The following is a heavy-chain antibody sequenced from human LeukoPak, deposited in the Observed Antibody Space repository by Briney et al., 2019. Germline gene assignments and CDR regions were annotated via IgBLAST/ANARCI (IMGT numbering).Heavy chain of an antibody. D-gene: IGHD2-2*01. J-gene: IGHJ4*02. CDR1: GFTFSSYA. Sequence: GGSLRLSCAASGFTFSSYAMSWVRQAPGKGLEWVSAISGSGGSTYYADSVKGRFTISRDNSKNTLYLQMNSLRAEDTAVYYCAKDMTCSSTSCYWFRPFVYWGQGTLVTVSS. CDR3: AKDMTCSSTSCYWFRPFVY. V-gene: IGHV3-23*01. CDR2: ISGSGGST.